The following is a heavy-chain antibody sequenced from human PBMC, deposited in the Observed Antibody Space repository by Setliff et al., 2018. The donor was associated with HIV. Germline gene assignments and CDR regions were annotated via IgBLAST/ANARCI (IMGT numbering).Heavy chain of an antibody. J-gene: IGHJ4*02. CDR1: GGTFSSYA. CDR2: IFPNLDIP. CDR3: ARAYYDSVWGSHRYRFYYFDY. V-gene: IGHV1-69*10. D-gene: IGHD3-16*02. Sequence: GASVKVSCKASGGTFSSYAINWVRQAPGQGLDWMGGIFPNLDIPNYAQKFQGRVTITADESTSTAYMELRSLRSEDTAVYYCARAYYDSVWGSHRYRFYYFDYWGQGSLVTVSS.